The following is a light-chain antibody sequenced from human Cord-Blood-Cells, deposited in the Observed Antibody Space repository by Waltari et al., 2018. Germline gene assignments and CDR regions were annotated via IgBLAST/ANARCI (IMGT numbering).Light chain of an antibody. CDR2: AAS. V-gene: IGKV1-39*01. CDR1: QSISSY. Sequence: DIQMTQSPSSLSASVGDSVTITCRASQSISSYLNWYQQKPGKAPKLLIYAASSLQSVVPSRFSGSGSGTDFTLTSSSLQPEDFATYYCQQSYSTPITFGQGTRLEIK. J-gene: IGKJ5*01. CDR3: QQSYSTPIT.